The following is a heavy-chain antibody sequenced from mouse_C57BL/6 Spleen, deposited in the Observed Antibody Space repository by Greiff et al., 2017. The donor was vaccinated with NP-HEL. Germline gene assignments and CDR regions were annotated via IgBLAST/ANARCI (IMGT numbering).Heavy chain of an antibody. D-gene: IGHD2-1*01. J-gene: IGHJ2*01. CDR1: GYSITSGYD. CDR3: ARGGAYGNPFFDY. CDR2: ISYSGST. V-gene: IGHV3-1*01. Sequence: DVKLQESGPGMVKPSQSLSLTCTVTGYSITSGYDWHWIRHFPGNKLEWMGYISYSGSTNYNPSLKSRISITHDTSKNHFFLKLNSVTTEDTATYYCARGGAYGNPFFDYWGQGTTLTVSS.